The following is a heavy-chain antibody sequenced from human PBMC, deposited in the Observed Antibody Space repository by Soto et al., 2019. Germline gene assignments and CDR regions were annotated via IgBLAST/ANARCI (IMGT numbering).Heavy chain of an antibody. J-gene: IGHJ4*02. CDR2: IYHSGST. V-gene: IGHV4-4*02. Sequence: QVQLEESGPGLVKPSGTLSLTCAVSGGSISTDNWWSWVRQAPGKGLEWVGEIYHSGSTNYNPSLKSRLTISIDKSKDQFSLDVRSVTAADTAVYYCARGGRWLFDYWAQGTLVTVSS. CDR3: ARGGRWLFDY. CDR1: GGSISTDNW. D-gene: IGHD5-12*01.